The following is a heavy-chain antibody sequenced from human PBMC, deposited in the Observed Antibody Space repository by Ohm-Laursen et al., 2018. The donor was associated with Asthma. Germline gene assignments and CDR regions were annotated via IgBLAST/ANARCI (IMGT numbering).Heavy chain of an antibody. V-gene: IGHV3-53*05. CDR1: GITVSVNY. D-gene: IGHD3/OR15-3a*01. Sequence: SLRLSCTASGITVSVNYMSWVRQAPGKGLEWVPVIYNGGSTYHADSVRGRFTISRDNSKNTLYLQMNSLRAEDTAVYYCARAPRGDWDAFDIWGQGTMVTVSS. J-gene: IGHJ3*02. CDR2: IYNGGST. CDR3: ARAPRGDWDAFDI.